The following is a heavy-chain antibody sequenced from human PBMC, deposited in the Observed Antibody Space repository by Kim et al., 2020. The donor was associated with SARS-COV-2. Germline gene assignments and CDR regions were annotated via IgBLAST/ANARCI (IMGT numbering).Heavy chain of an antibody. CDR2: GGDR. V-gene: IGHV3-30*02. CDR3: ANMQY. J-gene: IGHJ4*02. Sequence: GGDRDHATSVKGRFTLTRESSKNTLYPQMNSLGVEDTAVYYCANMQYWGQGTLVSVSS.